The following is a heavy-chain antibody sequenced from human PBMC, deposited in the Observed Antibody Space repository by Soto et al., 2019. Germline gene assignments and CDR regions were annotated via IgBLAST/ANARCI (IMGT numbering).Heavy chain of an antibody. V-gene: IGHV3-9*01. CDR2: INWNSGSI. J-gene: IGHJ6*02. CDR3: AKDRGSGSYAANYYYYGMDV. D-gene: IGHD3-10*01. CDR1: GFSFDDYA. Sequence: EEQLVESGGGLVQPGRSLRLSCAASGFSFDDYAIHWVRQAPGKGLEWVSGINWNSGSIGYADSVKGRFTISRDNAKTSLYLQMNSLRVEYTALYYCAKDRGSGSYAANYYYYGMDVWGQGTTVTVSS.